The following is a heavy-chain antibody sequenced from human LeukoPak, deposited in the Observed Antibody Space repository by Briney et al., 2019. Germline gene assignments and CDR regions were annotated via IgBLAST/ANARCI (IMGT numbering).Heavy chain of an antibody. CDR1: GGSISSSSYY. Sequence: PSETLSLTCTVSGGSISSSSYYWGWIRQPPGKGLVWIGSIFRTGSTYYTASLKSRVSISVDTSKNHFVLNLTSVTAADTAVYFCARRVGFYGSGSLNYFDPWGQGILVSVSS. CDR2: IFRTGST. D-gene: IGHD3-10*01. J-gene: IGHJ5*01. CDR3: ARRVGFYGSGSLNYFDP. V-gene: IGHV4-39*02.